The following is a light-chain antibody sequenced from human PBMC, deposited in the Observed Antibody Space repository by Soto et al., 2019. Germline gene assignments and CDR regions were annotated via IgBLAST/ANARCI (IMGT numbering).Light chain of an antibody. CDR3: QQYDT. V-gene: IGKV3-20*01. J-gene: IGKJ2*01. CDR2: GAS. Sequence: EIVLTQSPGTLSLSPGERATLSCRASQSVTSTYLAWYQQKPGQAPRLLIYGASNRATGIPDRFSGSESGTDFTLTISRLEPEDFAVYYCQQYDTFGQGTKLEIK. CDR1: QSVTSTY.